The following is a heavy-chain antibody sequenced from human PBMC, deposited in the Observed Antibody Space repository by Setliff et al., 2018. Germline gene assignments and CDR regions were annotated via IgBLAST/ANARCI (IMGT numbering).Heavy chain of an antibody. Sequence: PGGSLRLSCAASGFTFSNYWIHWVRQVPGRGLVWVSRINSDGSTTNYVNYLKGRFTVSRDNARNLLYLQMNSLRVDDTAVYYCSSYLVSWGQGALVTVSS. CDR2: INSDGSTT. J-gene: IGHJ4*02. D-gene: IGHD2-21*01. CDR3: SSYLVS. CDR1: GFTFSNYW. V-gene: IGHV3-74*01.